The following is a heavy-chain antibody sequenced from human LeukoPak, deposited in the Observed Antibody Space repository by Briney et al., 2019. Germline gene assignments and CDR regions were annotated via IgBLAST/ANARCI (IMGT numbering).Heavy chain of an antibody. CDR2: ISSSGSTI. Sequence: PGGSLRLSCAASGFTFSSYEMNWVRQAPGKGLEWVSYISSSGSTIYYADSVKGRFTISRDNAENSLYLQMNSLRAENTAVYYCARGLLWFGESFLGMDVWGQGTTVTVSS. CDR1: GFTFSSYE. D-gene: IGHD3-10*01. J-gene: IGHJ6*02. CDR3: ARGLLWFGESFLGMDV. V-gene: IGHV3-48*03.